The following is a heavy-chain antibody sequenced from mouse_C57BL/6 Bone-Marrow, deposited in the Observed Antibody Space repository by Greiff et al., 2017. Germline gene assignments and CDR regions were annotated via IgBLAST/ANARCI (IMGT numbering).Heavy chain of an antibody. CDR1: GFTFSDYG. Sequence: DVQLVESGGGLVKPGGSLKLSCAASGFTFSDYGMHWVRQAPEKGLEWVAYISSGSSTIYYADTVKGRFTISRDNAKNTLFLQMTSLRSEDTAMYYCARIYYGNNYYAMDYWGQGTSVTVSS. D-gene: IGHD2-1*01. CDR3: ARIYYGNNYYAMDY. CDR2: ISSGSSTI. J-gene: IGHJ4*01. V-gene: IGHV5-17*01.